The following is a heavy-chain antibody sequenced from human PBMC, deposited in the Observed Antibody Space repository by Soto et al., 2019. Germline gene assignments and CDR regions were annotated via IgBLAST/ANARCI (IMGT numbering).Heavy chain of an antibody. CDR3: SRGTYYPQSSGLHADY. CDR1: GFMFNDYA. J-gene: IGHJ4*02. D-gene: IGHD3-22*01. V-gene: IGHV3-30*03. CDR2: ISSDGNHQ. Sequence: PRLSCATSGFMFNDYAMYWVRQAPGQGLEWVAMISSDGNHQFYVDNVRGRFTVSRDNSKNTLNLQMNSLRPEDTAVYYCSRGTYYPQSSGLHADYWGPGTVVTVS.